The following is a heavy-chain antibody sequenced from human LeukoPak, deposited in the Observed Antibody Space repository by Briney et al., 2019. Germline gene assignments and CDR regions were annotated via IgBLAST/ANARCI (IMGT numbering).Heavy chain of an antibody. CDR2: ISSSSSYI. Sequence: GGSLRLSCAASGFTFSSYSMNWVRQAPGKGLEWVSSISSSSSYIYYADSVKGRFTISRDNAKNSLYLQMNSLRAEDTAVYYCARDQGRRGGFDYWGQGTLSPSPQ. CDR3: ARDQGRRGGFDY. J-gene: IGHJ4*02. CDR1: GFTFSSYS. V-gene: IGHV3-21*01. D-gene: IGHD3-10*01.